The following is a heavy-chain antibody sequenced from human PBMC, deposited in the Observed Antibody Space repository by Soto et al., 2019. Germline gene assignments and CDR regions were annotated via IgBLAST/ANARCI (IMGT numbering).Heavy chain of an antibody. J-gene: IGHJ6*02. CDR1: GYTFTSYY. CDR2: MNPNSGNT. Sequence: ASVKVSCKASGYTFTSYYMHWVRQATGQGLEWMGWMNPNSGNTGYAQKFQGRVTMTRNTSISTAYMELSSLRSEDTAVYYCSREVNFYGLDVWGQGTTVTVSS. CDR3: SREVNFYGLDV. V-gene: IGHV1-8*02.